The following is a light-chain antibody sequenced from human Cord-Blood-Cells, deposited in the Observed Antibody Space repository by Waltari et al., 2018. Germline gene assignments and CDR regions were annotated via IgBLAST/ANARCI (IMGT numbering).Light chain of an antibody. J-gene: IGKJ1*01. CDR2: GAS. CDR1: QSVSSSY. V-gene: IGKV3-20*01. CDR3: QQDGSSPWT. Sequence: EIVFTQSRGHLSLSPGERATLSCRASQSVSSSYLAWYQQKPGQAPRLLIYGASSRATGIPDRFSGSGSGTDFTLTISRLEPEDFAVYYCQQDGSSPWTFGQGTKVEIK.